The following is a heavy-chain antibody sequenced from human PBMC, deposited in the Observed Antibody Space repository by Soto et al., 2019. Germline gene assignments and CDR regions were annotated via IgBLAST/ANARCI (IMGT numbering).Heavy chain of an antibody. D-gene: IGHD5-12*01. CDR2: IYYSGST. J-gene: IGHJ4*02. CDR3: ASMGDGYFYLSLFDY. V-gene: IGHV4-39*01. Sequence: SETLSLTCTVSGGSISSSSYYWGWIRQPPGKGLEWIGSIYYSGSTYYNPSLKSRVTISVDTSKNQFSLKLSSVTAADTAVYYCASMGDGYFYLSLFDYWGQGTLVTVSS. CDR1: GGSISSSSYY.